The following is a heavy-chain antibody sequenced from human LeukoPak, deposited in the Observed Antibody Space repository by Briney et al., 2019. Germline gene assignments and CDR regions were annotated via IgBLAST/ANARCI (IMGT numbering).Heavy chain of an antibody. CDR1: GGTFSSYA. CDR3: ARDFGEDYYDSSGYQET. CDR2: IIPIFGTA. Sequence: GASVKVSCKASGGTFSSYAISWVRQAPGQGLEWMGGIIPIFGTANYAQKFQGRVTITADESTSTAYMELSSLRSEDTAVYYCARDFGEDYYDSSGYQETWGQGTLVTVSS. D-gene: IGHD3-22*01. V-gene: IGHV1-69*13. J-gene: IGHJ4*02.